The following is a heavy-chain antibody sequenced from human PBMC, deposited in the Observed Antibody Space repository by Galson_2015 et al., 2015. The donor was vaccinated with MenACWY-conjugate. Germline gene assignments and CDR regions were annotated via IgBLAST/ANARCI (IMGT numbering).Heavy chain of an antibody. V-gene: IGHV1-69*13. CDR1: GGTFSSYA. CDR2: IIPIFGTA. Sequence: SVKVSCKASGGTFSSYAISWVRQAPGQGLEWMGGIIPIFGTANYAQKFQGGVTITADESTSTAYMELSSLRSEDTAVYYCAASIAASYYMDIWGKGTTVTVSS. D-gene: IGHD6-25*01. J-gene: IGHJ6*03. CDR3: AASIAASYYMDI.